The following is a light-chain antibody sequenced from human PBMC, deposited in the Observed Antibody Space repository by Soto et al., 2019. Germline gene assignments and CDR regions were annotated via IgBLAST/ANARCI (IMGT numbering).Light chain of an antibody. CDR2: GNS. CDR3: QSYDCSLSGSGVV. Sequence: QSVLTQPPSVSGAPGQRVTISCTGSSSNIGAGYDVHWYLQLPGTAPKLLIYGNSNRPSGVPNRFSGSKSGTSASLAITGLQAEDEADYYCQSYDCSLSGSGVVFGGGTQLTVL. CDR1: SSNIGAGYD. V-gene: IGLV1-40*01. J-gene: IGLJ2*01.